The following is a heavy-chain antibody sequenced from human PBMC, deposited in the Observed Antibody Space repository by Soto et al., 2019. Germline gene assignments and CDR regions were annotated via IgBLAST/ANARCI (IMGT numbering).Heavy chain of an antibody. CDR3: ARTPSYSGYDSVYYFDY. J-gene: IGHJ4*02. Sequence: GSLRLSCAASGFTFSSYSMSWVRQAPGKGLEWVSSISSSSSYIYYADSVKGRFTISRDNSKNTLYLQMNSLRAEDTAVYYCARTPSYSGYDSVYYFDYWGQGTLVTVSS. CDR2: ISSSSSYI. CDR1: GFTFSSYS. V-gene: IGHV3-21*04. D-gene: IGHD5-12*01.